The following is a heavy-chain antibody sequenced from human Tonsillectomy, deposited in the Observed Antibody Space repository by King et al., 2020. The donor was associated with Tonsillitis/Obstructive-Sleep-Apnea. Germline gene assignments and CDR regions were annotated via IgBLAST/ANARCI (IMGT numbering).Heavy chain of an antibody. D-gene: IGHD2/OR15-2a*01. CDR3: ARGPPRAPYLYYFDY. J-gene: IGHJ4*02. V-gene: IGHV4-59*01. CDR2: IYYSGST. CDR1: GGSISSYY. Sequence: VQLQESGPGLVKPSETLSLTCTVSGGSISSYYWSWIRPPPGKGLEWIGYIYYSGSTNYNPSLKSRVTISVDTSKNQFSLKLSSVTAADTAVYYCARGPPRAPYLYYFDYWGQGTLVTVSS.